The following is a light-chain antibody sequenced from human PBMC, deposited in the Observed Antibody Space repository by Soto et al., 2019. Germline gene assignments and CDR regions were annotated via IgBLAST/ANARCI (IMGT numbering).Light chain of an antibody. CDR3: QQYNNWPPLT. V-gene: IGKV3-15*01. J-gene: IGKJ4*01. CDR1: QSISSN. Sequence: EIVMTQSPATLSVSPGERATLFCRASQSISSNLAWYQQKAGQAPRLLIYGTSTRATGIAARFSGSGSGTEFTLTISSLQSEDFGIYYCQQYNNWPPLTFSGGTKVEIK. CDR2: GTS.